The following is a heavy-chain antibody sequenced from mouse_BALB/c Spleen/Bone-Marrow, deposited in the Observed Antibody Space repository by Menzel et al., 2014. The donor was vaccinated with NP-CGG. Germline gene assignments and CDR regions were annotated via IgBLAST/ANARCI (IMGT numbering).Heavy chain of an antibody. J-gene: IGHJ2*01. D-gene: IGHD1-1*01. CDR2: INPYNGGT. Sequence: EVKLQESGPELVKPGASMKISCKASGYSFTGYTMNWVKQSHGKNLEWIGLINPYNGGTNYNQKFKDKATLTVDKSSSTAYMELLSLTSEDSAVYYCAREATTGYYFDYWGQGTTLPDSS. V-gene: IGHV1-18*01. CDR1: GYSFTGYT. CDR3: AREATTGYYFDY.